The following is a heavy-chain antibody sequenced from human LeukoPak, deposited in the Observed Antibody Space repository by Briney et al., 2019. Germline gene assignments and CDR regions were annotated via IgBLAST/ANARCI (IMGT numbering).Heavy chain of an antibody. J-gene: IGHJ5*02. Sequence: GASVKVSCKASGYTFTGYYMHWVRQAPGQGLEWMGWINPNSGGTNYAQKFQGRVTMTRDTSISTAYMELSRLRSDDTAVYYCARSLGLLWFGELFRFDPWGQGTLVTVSS. CDR2: INPNSGGT. D-gene: IGHD3-10*01. V-gene: IGHV1-2*02. CDR1: GYTFTGYY. CDR3: ARSLGLLWFGELFRFDP.